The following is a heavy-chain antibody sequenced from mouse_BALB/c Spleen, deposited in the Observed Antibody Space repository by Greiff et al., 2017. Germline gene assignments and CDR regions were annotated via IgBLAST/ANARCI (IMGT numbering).Heavy chain of an antibody. Sequence: EVKLQESGGGLVKPGGSLKLSCAASGFTFSDYYMYWVRQTPEKRLEWVATISDGGSYTYYPDSVKGRFTISRDNAKNNLYLQMSSLKSEDTAMYYCARMDGNYFSMDYWGQGTSVTVSS. CDR1: GFTFSDYY. CDR3: ARMDGNYFSMDY. J-gene: IGHJ4*01. V-gene: IGHV5-4*02. D-gene: IGHD2-1*01. CDR2: ISDGGSYT.